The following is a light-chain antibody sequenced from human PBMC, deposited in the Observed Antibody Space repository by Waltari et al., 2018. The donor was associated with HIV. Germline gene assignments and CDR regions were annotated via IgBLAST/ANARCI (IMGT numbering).Light chain of an antibody. J-gene: IGLJ1*01. CDR1: SSDVGYFNY. CDR2: EVN. Sequence: QSALTQPASVSGSPGQSITISCTGTSSDVGYFNYVSWYQQHPGKAPKLIIYEVNNRPSGVSNHSSGSKSGYTASLTISGLRAEDEADYYCNSFSTSSTYVFGTGTRVTVL. CDR3: NSFSTSSTYV. V-gene: IGLV2-14*01.